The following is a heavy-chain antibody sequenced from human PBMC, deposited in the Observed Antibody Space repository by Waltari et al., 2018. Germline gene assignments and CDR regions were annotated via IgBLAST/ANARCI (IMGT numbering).Heavy chain of an antibody. V-gene: IGHV4-61*02. Sequence: QVQLQESGPGLVKPSQTLSLTCTVSGGSISSGSYYWSWIRQPAGKGLEWIGRIYTSGSTNYNPSLKSRVTISVDTSKNQFSLKLSSVTAADTAVYYCARERIAASAFDYWGQGTLVTVSS. CDR2: IYTSGST. CDR1: GGSISSGSYY. CDR3: ARERIAASAFDY. D-gene: IGHD6-6*01. J-gene: IGHJ4*02.